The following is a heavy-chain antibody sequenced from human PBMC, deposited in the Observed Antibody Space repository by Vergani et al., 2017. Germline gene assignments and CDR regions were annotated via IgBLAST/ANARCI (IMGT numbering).Heavy chain of an antibody. CDR3: ARDPDIVVVPAAPYYYYYYGMDV. J-gene: IGHJ6*02. V-gene: IGHV1-18*04. Sequence: QVQLVQSGAEVKKPGASVKVSCKASGYTFTSYGISWVRQAPGQGLEWMGWISAYNGNTNYAQKLQGRVTMTTDTSTSTAYMELRSLRSYDTAVYYCARDPDIVVVPAAPYYYYYYGMDVWGQGTTVTVSS. CDR2: ISAYNGNT. CDR1: GYTFTSYG. D-gene: IGHD2-2*01.